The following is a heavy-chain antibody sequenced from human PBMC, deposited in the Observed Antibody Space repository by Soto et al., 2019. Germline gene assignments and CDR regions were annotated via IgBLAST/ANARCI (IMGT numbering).Heavy chain of an antibody. V-gene: IGHV3-53*04. Sequence: EVQLVESGGGLVQPGGSLRLSCAVSGFTVSSKYMSWVRQAPGQGLEWVSVIYSGGSTYYADSVKGRFTISRHNSMNAFYLQMNSLRADDTAVYYCTRGPYGTGGDYYYGMDVWGQGTTVTVSS. J-gene: IGHJ6*02. CDR3: TRGPYGTGGDYYYGMDV. D-gene: IGHD3-10*01. CDR2: IYSGGST. CDR1: GFTVSSKY.